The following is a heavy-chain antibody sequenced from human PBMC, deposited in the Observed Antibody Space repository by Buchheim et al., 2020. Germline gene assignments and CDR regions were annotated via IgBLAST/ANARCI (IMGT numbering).Heavy chain of an antibody. Sequence: QVQLVQSGAEVKKPGASVKVSCKASGYTFTSYAMHWVRQAPGQRLEWMGWINAGNGNTKYSQKFQGRVTITRDTSASTAYMELSSLRSEDTAVYYCARDRVVVTARWWYFDYWGQGTL. V-gene: IGHV1-3*01. D-gene: IGHD2-21*02. CDR1: GYTFTSYA. J-gene: IGHJ4*02. CDR3: ARDRVVVTARWWYFDY. CDR2: INAGNGNT.